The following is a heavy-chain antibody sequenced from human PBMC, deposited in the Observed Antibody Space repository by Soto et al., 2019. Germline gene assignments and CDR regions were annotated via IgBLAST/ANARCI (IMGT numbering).Heavy chain of an antibody. D-gene: IGHD6-13*01. Sequence: PSETLSLTCAVSGGSISSGGYSWSWIRHPPGKGLEWIGYIYHSGSTYYNPSLKSRVTISVDRSKNQFSLKLSSVTAADTAVYYCARGRSSSWYSANWFDPWGQGTLVTVSS. V-gene: IGHV4-30-2*01. CDR3: ARGRSSSWYSANWFDP. J-gene: IGHJ5*02. CDR1: GGSISSGGYS. CDR2: IYHSGST.